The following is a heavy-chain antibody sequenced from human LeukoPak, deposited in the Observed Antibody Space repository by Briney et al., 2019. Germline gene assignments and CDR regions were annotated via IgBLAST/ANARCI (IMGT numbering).Heavy chain of an antibody. Sequence: SETLSLTCTVSGGSFSSYFWSWIRQPPGKGLEWIGYIYYSGRSNHNPSLNSRVTISVDTSRNQFSLKLSSVTAADTAVYYCARHQWLPHDAFDIWGQGTMVTVSS. V-gene: IGHV4-59*01. CDR3: ARHQWLPHDAFDI. D-gene: IGHD6-19*01. J-gene: IGHJ3*02. CDR2: IYYSGRS. CDR1: GGSFSSYF.